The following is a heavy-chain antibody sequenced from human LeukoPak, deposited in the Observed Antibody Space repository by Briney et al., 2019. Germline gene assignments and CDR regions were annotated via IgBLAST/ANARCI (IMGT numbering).Heavy chain of an antibody. CDR1: GYTFTSYA. V-gene: IGHV1-3*01. CDR3: ARDPGLYQLLLWFDP. Sequence: ASVKVSCKASGYTFTSYAMHWVRQAPGQSLEWMGWINAGNGNTKYSQKFQGRATITRDTSASTAYMELSSLRSEDTAVYYCARDPGLYQLLLWFDPWGQGTLVTVSS. D-gene: IGHD2-2*01. J-gene: IGHJ5*02. CDR2: INAGNGNT.